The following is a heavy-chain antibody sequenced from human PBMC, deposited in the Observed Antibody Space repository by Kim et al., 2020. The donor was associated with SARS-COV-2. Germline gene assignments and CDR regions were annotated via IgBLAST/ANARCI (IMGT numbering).Heavy chain of an antibody. CDR2: ISYDGSNK. CDR3: ARTRKSFVVSWFDP. D-gene: IGHD2-21*01. V-gene: IGHV3-30-3*01. J-gene: IGHJ5*02. CDR1: GFTFSSYA. Sequence: GGSLRLSCAASGFTFSSYAMHWVRQAPGKGLEWVAVISYDGSNKYYADSVKGRFTISRDNSKNTLYLQMNSLRAEDTAVYYCARTRKSFVVSWFDPWGQGTLVTVSS.